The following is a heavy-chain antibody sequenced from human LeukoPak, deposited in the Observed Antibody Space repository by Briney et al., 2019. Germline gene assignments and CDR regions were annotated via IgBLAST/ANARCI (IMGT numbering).Heavy chain of an antibody. Sequence: MPSETLSLTCAVYGGSFSGYYWSWIRQPPGKGLEWIGEINHSGSTNYNPSLKSRVTISVDTSKNQFSLKLSSVTAADTAVYHCARVELLGSSGWPFDYWGQGILVTVSS. J-gene: IGHJ4*02. CDR1: GGSFSGYY. CDR3: ARVELLGSSGWPFDY. V-gene: IGHV4-34*01. D-gene: IGHD6-19*01. CDR2: INHSGST.